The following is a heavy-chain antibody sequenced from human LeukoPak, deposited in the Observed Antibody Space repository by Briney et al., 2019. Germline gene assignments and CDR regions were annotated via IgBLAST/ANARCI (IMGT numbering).Heavy chain of an antibody. V-gene: IGHV4-61*02. J-gene: IGHJ6*03. D-gene: IGHD6-13*01. CDR1: GGSISSGSYY. CDR2: IYTSGST. CDR3: ARSSSSWRYYYMDV. Sequence: SQTLSLTCTVSGGSISSGSYYWSWIRQPAGKGLEWIGRIYTSGSTNYNPSLKSRVTISVDTSKNQFSLKLSSVTAADTAVYYCARSSSSWRYYYMDVWGKGTTVTVSS.